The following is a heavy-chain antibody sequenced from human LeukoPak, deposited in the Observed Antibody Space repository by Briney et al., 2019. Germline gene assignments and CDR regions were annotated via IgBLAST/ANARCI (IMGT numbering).Heavy chain of an antibody. V-gene: IGHV1-18*01. D-gene: IGHD2-15*01. CDR2: ISAYNGNT. Sequence: ASVKVSCKASGYTFTTYGISWVRQAPGQGLEWMGWISAYNGNTNYAQKLQGRVTMTTDTSTSTAHMELRSLRSDDTAVYYCASGYCSGSSCYSLLDFWGQGTLVTVSS. CDR3: ASGYCSGSSCYSLLDF. J-gene: IGHJ4*02. CDR1: GYTFTTYG.